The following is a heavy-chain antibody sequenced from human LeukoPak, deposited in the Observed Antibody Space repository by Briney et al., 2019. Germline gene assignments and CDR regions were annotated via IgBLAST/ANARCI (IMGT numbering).Heavy chain of an antibody. D-gene: IGHD1-20*01. CDR2: IKEDGSGK. CDR1: GFTFSSYE. Sequence: QAGGSLRLSCAASGFTFSSYEMNWVRQAPGKGLEWVANIKEDGSGKYYVDSVKGRFTISRDNAKNSLYLQMNSLRAEDTAVYYCARDEYNWNVDAFDIWGQGTVVTVSS. V-gene: IGHV3-7*01. CDR3: ARDEYNWNVDAFDI. J-gene: IGHJ3*02.